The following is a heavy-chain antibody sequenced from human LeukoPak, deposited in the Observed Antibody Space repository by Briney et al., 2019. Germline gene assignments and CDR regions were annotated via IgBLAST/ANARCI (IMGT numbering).Heavy chain of an antibody. Sequence: GGSLRLSCAASGFTFSSYWMSWVRQAPGKGLEWVANIKKGGSEKYYVDSVKGRFTISSDNAKNSLYLQMNSVRAEDTAVYYCARVDWSQAGYSGSYSWSYTNYYYYGMDVWGQGTTVTVSS. V-gene: IGHV3-7*01. CDR3: ARVDWSQAGYSGSYSWSYTNYYYYGMDV. CDR2: IKKGGSEK. D-gene: IGHD1-26*01. CDR1: GFTFSSYW. J-gene: IGHJ6*02.